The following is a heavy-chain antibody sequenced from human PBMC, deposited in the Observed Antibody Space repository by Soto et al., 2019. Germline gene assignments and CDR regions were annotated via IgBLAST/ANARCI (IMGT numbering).Heavy chain of an antibody. CDR2: ISYDGSNK. V-gene: IGHV3-30-3*01. J-gene: IGHJ6*02. D-gene: IGHD1-26*01. CDR3: ARDPYSGSYYGVYYYYGMDV. Sequence: GGSLRLSCAASGFTFSSYAMHWVRQAPGKGLEWVAVISYDGSNKYYADSVKGRLTISRGNSKNTLYLQMNSLRAEDTAVYYCARDPYSGSYYGVYYYYGMDVWGQGTTVTVSS. CDR1: GFTFSSYA.